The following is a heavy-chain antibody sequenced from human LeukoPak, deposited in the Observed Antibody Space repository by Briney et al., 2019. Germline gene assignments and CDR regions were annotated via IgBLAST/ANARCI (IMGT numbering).Heavy chain of an antibody. V-gene: IGHV3-30*18. J-gene: IGHJ4*02. CDR1: GFTFRSYG. CDR3: AKVFIWFGELSHFDY. Sequence: GSLRLSCAASGFTFRSYGMHWVRQAPGKGLEWVAVISSDGSNKYYADSVKGRFTISRDNSKNTLYLQMNSLRAEDTALYYCAKVFIWFGELSHFDYWGQGTLVTVSS. D-gene: IGHD3-10*01. CDR2: ISSDGSNK.